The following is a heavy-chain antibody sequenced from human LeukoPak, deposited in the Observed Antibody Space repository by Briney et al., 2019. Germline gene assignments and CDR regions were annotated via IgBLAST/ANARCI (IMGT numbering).Heavy chain of an antibody. CDR1: GFTFSSYA. CDR3: AKGGSSWYYFDY. J-gene: IGHJ4*02. V-gene: IGHV3-23*01. D-gene: IGHD6-13*01. CDR2: ISGSGGST. Sequence: PGRSLRLSCAASGFTFSSYAMSWVRQAPGKGLEWVSAISGSGGSTYYADSVKGRFTISRDNSKNTLYLQMNSLRAEDTAVYYCAKGGSSWYYFDYWGQGTLVTVSS.